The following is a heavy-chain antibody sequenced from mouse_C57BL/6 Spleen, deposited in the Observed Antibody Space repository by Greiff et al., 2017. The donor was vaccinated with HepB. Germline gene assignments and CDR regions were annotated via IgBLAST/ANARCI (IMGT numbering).Heavy chain of an antibody. V-gene: IGHV5-9*01. CDR3: ARLGLYYFDY. J-gene: IGHJ2*01. CDR1: GFTFSSYT. Sequence: EVQGVESGGGLVKPGGSLKLSCAASGFTFSSYTMSWVRQTPEKRLEWVATISGGGGNTYYPDSVKGRFTISRDNAKNTLYLQMSSLRSEDTALYYCARLGLYYFDYWGQGTTLTVSS. CDR2: ISGGGGNT.